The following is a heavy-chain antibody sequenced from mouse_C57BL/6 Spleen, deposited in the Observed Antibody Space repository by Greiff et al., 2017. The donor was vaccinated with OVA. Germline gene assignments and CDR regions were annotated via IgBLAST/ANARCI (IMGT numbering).Heavy chain of an antibody. CDR3: ARSSSLFYYFDY. D-gene: IGHD6-1*01. Sequence: QVQLKESGPELVKPGASVKISCKASGYAFSSSWMNWVKQRPGKGLEWIGRIYPGDGDTNYNGKFKGKATLTADKSSSTAYMQLSSLTSEDSAVYFCARSSSLFYYFDYWGQGTTLTVSS. V-gene: IGHV1-82*01. CDR1: GYAFSSSW. J-gene: IGHJ2*01. CDR2: IYPGDGDT.